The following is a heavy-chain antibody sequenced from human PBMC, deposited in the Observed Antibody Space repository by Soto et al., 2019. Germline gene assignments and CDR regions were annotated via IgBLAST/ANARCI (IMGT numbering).Heavy chain of an antibody. J-gene: IGHJ5*02. CDR2: IYSSGTT. D-gene: IGHD3-3*01. CDR3: AGDRGADYDFWSGYRYNWFDP. V-gene: IGHV4-59*01. CDR1: SGSIGTYY. Sequence: PSETLSLTCTVSSGSIGTYYWSWIRQPPGKGLEWIGYIYSSGTTDYNPSLKSRVTISIDTSKSQFSLRLSSVTAADTAVYYCAGDRGADYDFWSGYRYNWFDPWGQGTLVTVSS.